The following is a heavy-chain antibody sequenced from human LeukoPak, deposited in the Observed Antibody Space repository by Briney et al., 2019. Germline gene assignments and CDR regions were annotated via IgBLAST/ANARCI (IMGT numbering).Heavy chain of an antibody. J-gene: IGHJ6*02. CDR3: ARTPSSSSWSPYYYYGMDV. CDR2: IYYSGST. Sequence: SETLSLTCTVSGGSISSYYWSWIRQPPGKGLEWIGYIYYSGSTNYNPSLKSRVTISVDTSKNQFSLKLSSVTAADTAVYYCARTPSSSSWSPYYYYGMDVWGQGTTVTVSS. D-gene: IGHD6-13*01. V-gene: IGHV4-59*08. CDR1: GGSISSYY.